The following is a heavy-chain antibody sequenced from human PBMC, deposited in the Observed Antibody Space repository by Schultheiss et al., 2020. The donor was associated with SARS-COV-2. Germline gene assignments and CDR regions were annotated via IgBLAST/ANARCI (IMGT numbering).Heavy chain of an antibody. J-gene: IGHJ4*02. CDR2: IYYSGST. Sequence: SQTLSLTCTVSGGSISRGSYYWTWVRQPPGKGLEWIGFIYYSGSTNYNPSLKSRVTISVDTSKNQFSLKLNSVTAADTAVYYCARGDTDHFDSWGQGALVTVSS. D-gene: IGHD5-18*01. CDR1: GGSISRGSYY. V-gene: IGHV4-61*01. CDR3: ARGDTDHFDS.